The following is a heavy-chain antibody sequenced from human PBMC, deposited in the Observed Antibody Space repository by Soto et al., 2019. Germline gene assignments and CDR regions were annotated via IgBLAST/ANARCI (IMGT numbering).Heavy chain of an antibody. Sequence: QVQLVESGGGVVQPGRSLRLSCAASGFTFSHYGMHWVRQAPGKGLEWVAVISFDGSNNYYADSVKGRFTISRDNSKSTLYLQMSSPRPDDTAVYYCAKGSWYVADYWGQGTLVTVSS. V-gene: IGHV3-30*18. CDR1: GFTFSHYG. CDR3: AKGSWYVADY. D-gene: IGHD6-13*01. CDR2: ISFDGSNN. J-gene: IGHJ4*02.